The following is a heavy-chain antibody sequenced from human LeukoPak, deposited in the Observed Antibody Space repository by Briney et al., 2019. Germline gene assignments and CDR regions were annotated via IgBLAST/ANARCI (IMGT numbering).Heavy chain of an antibody. CDR3: ARDHGDYSGKDY. D-gene: IGHD4-17*01. V-gene: IGHV3-33*08. Sequence: GRSLRLSCAASGFTFSSYALHWVRQAPGKGLEWVAVTWYDGSNKYYADAVKGRFTISRDNSKNTLYLQMNSLRAEDTAVYFCARDHGDYSGKDYWGQGTLVTVSS. J-gene: IGHJ4*02. CDR1: GFTFSSYA. CDR2: TWYDGSNK.